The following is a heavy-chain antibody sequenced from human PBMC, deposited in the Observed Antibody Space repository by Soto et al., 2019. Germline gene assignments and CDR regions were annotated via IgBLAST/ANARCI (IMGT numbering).Heavy chain of an antibody. D-gene: IGHD2-21*02. J-gene: IGHJ4*01. V-gene: IGHV1-24*01. Sequence: RQTTGKGLEWMGGLDPEDGETIYAQNFQGRVTVTEDTSTDTAYMELSSLRYDDTAVYYCATGDSRRLLDYWGQGTLFTVSA. CDR3: ATGDSRRLLDY. CDR2: LDPEDGET.